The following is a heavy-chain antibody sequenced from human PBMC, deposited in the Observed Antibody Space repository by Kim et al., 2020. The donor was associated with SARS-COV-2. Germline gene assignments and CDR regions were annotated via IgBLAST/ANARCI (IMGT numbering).Heavy chain of an antibody. D-gene: IGHD2-2*01. CDR2: INYSGNT. CDR1: GGSFSGYY. J-gene: IGHJ6*02. Sequence: SETLSLTCAVYGGSFSGYYWSWIRQPPGKGLEWIGEINYSGNTNYNPSLKSRITISVDTSKNQFSLKLSSVTAADTAVYYCARGLKYQLLLYYYFGMDVWGQGTTVTVSS. V-gene: IGHV4-34*01. CDR3: ARGLKYQLLLYYYFGMDV.